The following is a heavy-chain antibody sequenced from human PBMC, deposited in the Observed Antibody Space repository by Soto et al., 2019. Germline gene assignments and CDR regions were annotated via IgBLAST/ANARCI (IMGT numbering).Heavy chain of an antibody. CDR1: GGTFSSYT. J-gene: IGHJ6*02. D-gene: IGHD3-9*01. CDR3: ARDKDYDILTGTKDYYYYYGMDV. V-gene: IGHV1-69*04. Sequence: SVKVSCKAPGGTFSSYTISWVRQAPGQGLEWMGRIIPILGIANYAQKFQGRVTITADKSTSTAYMELSSLRSEDTAVYYCARDKDYDILTGTKDYYYYYGMDVWGQGTTVTVSS. CDR2: IIPILGIA.